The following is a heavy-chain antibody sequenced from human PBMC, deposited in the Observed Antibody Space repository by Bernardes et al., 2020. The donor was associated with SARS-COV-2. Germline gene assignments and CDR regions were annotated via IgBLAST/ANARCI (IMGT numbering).Heavy chain of an antibody. CDR1: GYSISSGYY. CDR3: ARAAPFYCGGDCYKGANYYGMDV. V-gene: IGHV4-38-2*01. D-gene: IGHD2-21*01. J-gene: IGHJ6*02. Sequence: SETLSLTCAVSGYSISSGYYWGWIRQPPGKGLEWIGSIYHSGSTYYNPSLKSRVTISVDTSKNQFSLKLSSVTAADTAVYYCARAAPFYCGGDCYKGANYYGMDVWGQGTTVTVSS. CDR2: IYHSGST.